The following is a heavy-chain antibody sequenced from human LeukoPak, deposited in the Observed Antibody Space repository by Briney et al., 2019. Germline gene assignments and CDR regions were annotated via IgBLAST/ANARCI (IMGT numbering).Heavy chain of an antibody. CDR3: AKASQGYTSSSYAY. V-gene: IGHV3-23*01. J-gene: IGHJ4*02. CDR1: GFTFSSYG. D-gene: IGHD6-13*01. Sequence: PGGSVRLSCAASGFTFSSYGMSWVRQAPGKGLEWVSAISGSGGSTYYADSVKGRFTISRDNSKNTLYLQMNSLRAEDTAVYYCAKASQGYTSSSYAYWGQGTLVTVSS. CDR2: ISGSGGST.